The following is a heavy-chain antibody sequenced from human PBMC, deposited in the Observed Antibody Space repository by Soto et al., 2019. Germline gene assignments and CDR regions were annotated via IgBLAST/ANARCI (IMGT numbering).Heavy chain of an antibody. Sequence: PSETLSLTCAVYGGSFSGYYWSWIRQPPGKGLEWIGEINHSGSTNYNPSLKSRVTISVDTSKNQFSLKLSSVTAADTAVYYCAIISYYYGSASSFDSWGQGTLVTVSS. CDR3: AIISYYYGSASSFDS. CDR2: INHSGST. V-gene: IGHV4-34*01. J-gene: IGHJ5*01. CDR1: GGSFSGYY. D-gene: IGHD3-10*01.